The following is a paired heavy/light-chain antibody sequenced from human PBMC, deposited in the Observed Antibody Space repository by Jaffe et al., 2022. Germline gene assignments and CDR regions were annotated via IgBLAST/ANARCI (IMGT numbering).Heavy chain of an antibody. D-gene: IGHD3-16*01. Sequence: EVQLVESGGGLVQPGGSLRLSCAASGFTFSDYWMHWVRQAPGKGLVWVSRIKYDGSISTYADSVKGRFTISRDNAKNTLYLQMNSLTADDTAVYYCAKDTWGGPDYWGQGTPVTVSS. J-gene: IGHJ4*02. CDR3: AKDTWGGPDY. CDR1: GFTFSDYW. V-gene: IGHV3-74*01. CDR2: IKYDGSIS.
Light chain of an antibody. V-gene: IGKV2-24*01. CDR1: QSLVYSDGNTY. CDR3: MQGTQLYT. Sequence: DIVMTQIPLSSPVTVGQPASISCRSSQSLVYSDGNTYLSWLQQRPGQPPRLLISKISNRFSGVPDRFSGSGAGTDFTLKISRVEAEDVGVYYCMQGTQLYTFGQGTKLEI. J-gene: IGKJ2*01. CDR2: KIS.